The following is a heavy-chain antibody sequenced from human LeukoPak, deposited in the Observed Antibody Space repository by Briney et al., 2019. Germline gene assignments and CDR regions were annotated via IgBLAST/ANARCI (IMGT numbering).Heavy chain of an antibody. Sequence: NPSETLSLTCTVSGGSISSSSYYWGWIRQPPGKGREWIGSIYYSGSTYYNPSLKSRVTISVDTSKNQFSLKLSSVTAADTAVYYCARSSYSSGWYTDWGQGTLVTVSS. CDR1: GGSISSSSYY. CDR3: ARSSYSSGWYTD. D-gene: IGHD6-19*01. CDR2: IYYSGST. V-gene: IGHV4-39*07. J-gene: IGHJ4*02.